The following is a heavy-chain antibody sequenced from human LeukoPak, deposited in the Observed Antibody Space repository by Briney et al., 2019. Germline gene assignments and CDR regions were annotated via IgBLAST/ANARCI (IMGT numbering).Heavy chain of an antibody. CDR1: GNSISSYY. J-gene: IGHJ6*02. CDR2: IYYTGSS. V-gene: IGHV4-59*01. CDR3: ARRVSAFFYGMDV. D-gene: IGHD2-21*01. Sequence: SETLSLTCTLSGNSISSYYWNWIRQPPGKGLEWIGYIYYTGSSNYNPSLKSRVSISVDTSKNQLSLELSSVTAADTAVYYCARRVSAFFYGMDVWGQGTTVTVSS.